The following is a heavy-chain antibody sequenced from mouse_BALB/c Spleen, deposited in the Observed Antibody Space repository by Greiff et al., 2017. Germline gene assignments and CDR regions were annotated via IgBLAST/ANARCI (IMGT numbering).Heavy chain of an antibody. CDR1: GLSLTSYG. D-gene: IGHD2-10*01. J-gene: IGHJ4*01. V-gene: IGHV2-2*02. CDR3: ARNRAYYGNYDAMDY. CDR2: IWSGGST. Sequence: QVQLKESGPGLVQPSQSLSITCTVSGLSLTSYGVHWVRQSPGKGLEWLGVIWSGGSTDYNAAFISRLSISTDNAKSQVFFKMNSLQANDTAIYYCARNRAYYGNYDAMDYWGQGTSVTVSS.